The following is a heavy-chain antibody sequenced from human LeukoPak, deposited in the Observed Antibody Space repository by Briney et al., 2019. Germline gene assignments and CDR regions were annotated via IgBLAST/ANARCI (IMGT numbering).Heavy chain of an antibody. CDR2: ISYDGSNK. Sequence: GGSLRLSCAASGFTFGSYGMHWVRQAPGKGLEWVAVISYDGSNKYYADSVKGRFTISRDNSKNMLYLQMNSLRAEDTAVYYCAKEGHGSVYFDYWGQGTLVTVSS. CDR3: AKEGHGSVYFDY. CDR1: GFTFGSYG. D-gene: IGHD3-10*01. V-gene: IGHV3-30*18. J-gene: IGHJ4*02.